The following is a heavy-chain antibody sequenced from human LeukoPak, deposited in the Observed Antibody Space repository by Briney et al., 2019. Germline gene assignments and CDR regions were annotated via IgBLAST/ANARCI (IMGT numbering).Heavy chain of an antibody. J-gene: IGHJ6*03. D-gene: IGHD2-15*01. Sequence: SETLSLTCTVSGGSISSYYWSWIRQPPGKGLEWIGYIYYSGSTNYNPSLKSRVTISVDTSKNQFSLKLSSVTAADTAVYYCARGRYCSGGSCNYYYYMDVWGKGTTVTVSS. V-gene: IGHV4-59*12. CDR2: IYYSGST. CDR3: ARGRYCSGGSCNYYYYMDV. CDR1: GGSISSYY.